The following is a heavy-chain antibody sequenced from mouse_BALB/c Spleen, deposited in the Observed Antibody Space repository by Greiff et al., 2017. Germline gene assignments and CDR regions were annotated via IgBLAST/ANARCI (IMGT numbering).Heavy chain of an antibody. Sequence: VQGVEPGAELVRPGTSVKVSCKASGYAFTNYLIEWVKQRPGQGLEWIGVINPGSGGTNYNEKFKGKATLTADKSSSTAYMQLSSLTSDDSAVYFCARGDYRYDDAMDYWGQGTSVTVSS. V-gene: IGHV1-54*01. CDR1: GYAFTNYL. CDR3: ARGDYRYDDAMDY. D-gene: IGHD2-14*01. CDR2: INPGSGGT. J-gene: IGHJ4*01.